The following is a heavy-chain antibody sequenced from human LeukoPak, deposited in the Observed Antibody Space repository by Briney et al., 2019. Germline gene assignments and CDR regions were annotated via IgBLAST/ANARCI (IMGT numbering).Heavy chain of an antibody. CDR3: ARDFTYCSGGSCYRLSAFDI. V-gene: IGHV3-48*01. CDR2: ISSSSSTI. CDR1: EFTFSSYS. D-gene: IGHD2-15*01. Sequence: GGSLRLSCAASEFTFSSYSMNWVRQAPGKGLEWVSYISSSSSTIYYADSVKGRFTISRDNAKSSLYLQMNSLRAEDTAVYYGARDFTYCSGGSCYRLSAFDIWGQGTMVTVSS. J-gene: IGHJ3*02.